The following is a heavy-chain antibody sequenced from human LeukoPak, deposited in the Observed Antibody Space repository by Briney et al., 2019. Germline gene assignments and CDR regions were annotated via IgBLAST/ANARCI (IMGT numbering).Heavy chain of an antibody. J-gene: IGHJ5*02. D-gene: IGHD3-3*01. Sequence: PGGSLRLSCAASGFTFSSYAMSWVRQAPGKGLEWVSAISGSGGSTYYADSVKGRFTISRDNSKNTLYLQMNSLRAEDTAVFYCAKDTFWSGSNWFDPWGQGTLVTVSS. CDR3: AKDTFWSGSNWFDP. CDR2: ISGSGGST. V-gene: IGHV3-23*01. CDR1: GFTFSSYA.